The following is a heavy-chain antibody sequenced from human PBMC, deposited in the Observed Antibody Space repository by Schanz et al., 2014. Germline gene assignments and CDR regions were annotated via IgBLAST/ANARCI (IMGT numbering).Heavy chain of an antibody. CDR1: GFTFNDYA. V-gene: IGHV3-30*04. CDR3: VKIGYTHWSLDD. J-gene: IGHJ4*02. D-gene: IGHD6-13*01. CDR2: ISYEGSKK. Sequence: QVQLVESGGGVVQPGRSLKLSCAASGFTFNDYAMHWVRQAPGKGLEWVAVISYEGSKKYYPDSVQGRFTISRDNSKNTVYLQMNSLRAEDTAVFYCVKIGYTHWSLDDWGQGILVTVSS.